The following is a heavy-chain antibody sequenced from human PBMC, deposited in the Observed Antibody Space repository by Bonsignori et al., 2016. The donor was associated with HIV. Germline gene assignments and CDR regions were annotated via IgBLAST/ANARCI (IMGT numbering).Heavy chain of an antibody. Sequence: WIRQPPGKGLEWIGYIYYSGSTNYNPSLKSRVTISVDPSKNQFSLKLSSVTAADRAVYYCARTRGKWLQSDFWGQGTVVTVSS. V-gene: IGHV4-59*01. J-gene: IGHJ4*02. CDR3: ARTRGKWLQSDF. D-gene: IGHD5-24*01. CDR2: IYYSGST.